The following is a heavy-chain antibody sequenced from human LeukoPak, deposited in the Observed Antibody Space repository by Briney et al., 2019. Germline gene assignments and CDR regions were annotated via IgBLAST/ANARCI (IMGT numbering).Heavy chain of an antibody. CDR1: GGSFSGYY. J-gene: IGHJ6*02. V-gene: IGHV4-34*01. D-gene: IGHD6-19*01. Sequence: SETLSLTCAVYGGSFSGYYWSWIRQPPGKGLEWIGEINHSGSTNYNPSLKSRVTISVDTSKNQFSLKLSSVTAADTAVYYCARVLMTVAGVPLGMDVWGQGTTVTVSS. CDR2: INHSGST. CDR3: ARVLMTVAGVPLGMDV.